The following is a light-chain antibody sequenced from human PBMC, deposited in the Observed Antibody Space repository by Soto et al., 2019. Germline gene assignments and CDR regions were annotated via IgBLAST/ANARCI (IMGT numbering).Light chain of an antibody. CDR1: QTVRSNY. J-gene: IGKJ1*01. CDR2: GAS. Sequence: ETVLTQSPGTLSLSPGERATLSCRASQTVRSNYLAWYRQTPGQAPRLLIYGASNRATGIADRFSGSGSGTDLTLISSRLEPEDFALYYCQQYAGSPWTFGQGTKVEIK. CDR3: QQYAGSPWT. V-gene: IGKV3-20*01.